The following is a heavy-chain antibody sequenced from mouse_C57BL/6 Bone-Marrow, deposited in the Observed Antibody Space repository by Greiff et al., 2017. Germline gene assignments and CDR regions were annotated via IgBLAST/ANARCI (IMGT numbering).Heavy chain of an antibody. Sequence: QVQLKESGAELVRPGASVKLSCKASGYTFTDYYINWVKQRPGQGLEWIARIYPGSGNTYYNEKFKGKATLTAEKSSSTAYMQLSSLTSEDSAVYFCARGGYYYGSSLRYFDYWGQGTTLTVSS. CDR3: ARGGYYYGSSLRYFDY. CDR1: GYTFTDYY. CDR2: IYPGSGNT. V-gene: IGHV1-76*01. J-gene: IGHJ2*01. D-gene: IGHD1-1*01.